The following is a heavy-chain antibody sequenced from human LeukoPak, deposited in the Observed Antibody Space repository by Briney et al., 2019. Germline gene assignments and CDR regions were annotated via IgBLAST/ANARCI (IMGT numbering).Heavy chain of an antibody. CDR1: GGSLSSSSYY. V-gene: IGHV4-39*01. Sequence: SETLSLTCTVSGGSLSSSSYYWGWIRQPPGKGLEWIGRIYYSGSTYYNPSLKSPVTISVDTSKNQFSLKLSSVTAADTAVYYCARRAGFGTTPKYYYYYMDVWGKGTTVTISS. D-gene: IGHD1/OR15-1a*01. CDR2: IYYSGST. CDR3: ARRAGFGTTPKYYYYYMDV. J-gene: IGHJ6*03.